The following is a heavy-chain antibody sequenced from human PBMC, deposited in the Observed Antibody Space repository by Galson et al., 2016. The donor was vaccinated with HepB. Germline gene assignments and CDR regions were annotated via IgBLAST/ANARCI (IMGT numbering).Heavy chain of an antibody. CDR1: GFTFSSYG. J-gene: IGHJ4*02. D-gene: IGHD4-17*01. V-gene: IGHV3-30*18. CDR3: AKVGDKYYFDY. Sequence: SLRLSCAASGFTFSSYGIHWVRQAPGKGLEGVAVISYDGSNKKYADSEKGRFTISRDNSKNTLYLQMNSLRAEDTAVYYCAKVGDKYYFDYWGQGTLVTVSS. CDR2: ISYDGSNK.